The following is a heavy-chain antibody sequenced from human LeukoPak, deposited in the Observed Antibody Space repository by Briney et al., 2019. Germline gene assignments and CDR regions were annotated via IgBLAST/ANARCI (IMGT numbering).Heavy chain of an antibody. V-gene: IGHV5-51*01. J-gene: IGHJ6*03. CDR2: IYPGDSET. Sequence: GESLKISCKGSGYNSFDNYWIAWVRQMPGKGPEWMGVIYPGDSETKYSPSFEGHVSFSVDRSISTAYLQWSSLQASDTAIYYCAGLGTPYYYNYMDVWGKGTTVTVSS. D-gene: IGHD3-16*01. CDR3: AGLGTPYYYNYMDV. CDR1: GYNSFDNYW.